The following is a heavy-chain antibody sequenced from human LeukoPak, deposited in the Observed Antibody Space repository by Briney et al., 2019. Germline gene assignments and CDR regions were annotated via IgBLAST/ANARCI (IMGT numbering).Heavy chain of an antibody. V-gene: IGHV1-69*01. CDR1: GGTFSSYA. CDR3: ARDCSSTSCYLPRVDAFDI. Sequence: SVKVSCKASGGTFSSYAISWVRQAPGQGLEWMGGIIPIFGTANYAQKFQGRVTITADESTSTAYMELSGLRSEDTAVYYCARDCSSTSCYLPRVDAFDIWGQGTMVTVSS. J-gene: IGHJ3*02. CDR2: IIPIFGTA. D-gene: IGHD2-2*01.